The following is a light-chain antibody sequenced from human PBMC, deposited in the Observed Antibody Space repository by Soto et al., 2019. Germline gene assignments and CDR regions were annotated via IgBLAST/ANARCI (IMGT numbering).Light chain of an antibody. J-gene: IGKJ4*01. CDR1: QSISNY. CDR2: AAS. V-gene: IGKV1-39*01. Sequence: DIQMTQSPSSLSASVGDRVTITCRASQSISNYLNWYQQKPGNAPKLLIYAASSLQSGVPSRCSGSGSGTDFTLTISSLQPEDFATYYCQQSYSTPLTFGGGTKVEIK. CDR3: QQSYSTPLT.